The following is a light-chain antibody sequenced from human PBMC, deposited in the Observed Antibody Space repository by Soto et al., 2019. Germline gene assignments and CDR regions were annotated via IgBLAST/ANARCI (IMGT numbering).Light chain of an antibody. Sequence: EIVLTHSPSTLSLSPLERATRSCRASQSVSSYLSFYQQKPGQSPRLLIYVASTRATGIPARFSGSGSGTEFALTISSLQSEDFAVYYCQQYNNWPLITFGQGTRLEI. CDR1: QSVSSY. CDR3: QQYNNWPLIT. V-gene: IGKV3-15*01. J-gene: IGKJ5*01. CDR2: VAS.